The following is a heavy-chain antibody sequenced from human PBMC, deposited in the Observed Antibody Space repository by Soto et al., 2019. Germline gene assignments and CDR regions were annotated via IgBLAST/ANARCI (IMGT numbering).Heavy chain of an antibody. Sequence: GGSLRLSCAASGFTFSDYYMSWIRQAPGKGLEWVSYISSSGSTIYYADSVKGRFTISRDNAKNSLYLQMNSLRAEDTAVYYCARVLGGGSSWYFGYYYYYGMDVWGQGTTVTVSS. D-gene: IGHD6-13*01. CDR2: ISSSGSTI. CDR3: ARVLGGGSSWYFGYYYYYGMDV. V-gene: IGHV3-11*01. CDR1: GFTFSDYY. J-gene: IGHJ6*02.